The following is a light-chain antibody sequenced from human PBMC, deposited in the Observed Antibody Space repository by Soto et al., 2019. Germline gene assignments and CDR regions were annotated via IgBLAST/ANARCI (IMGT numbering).Light chain of an antibody. V-gene: IGLV2-23*01. CDR2: EGS. Sequence: QSALTQPASVSGSPGQSITISCTGTSSDLGSYNLVSWYQQHPDKAPKLMIYEGSQRPSGVSNRFSGSKSGNTASLTISGLQAEDEADYYCCSYAGGTTLYVFGTGTKLTVL. CDR1: SSDLGSYNL. CDR3: CSYAGGTTLYV. J-gene: IGLJ1*01.